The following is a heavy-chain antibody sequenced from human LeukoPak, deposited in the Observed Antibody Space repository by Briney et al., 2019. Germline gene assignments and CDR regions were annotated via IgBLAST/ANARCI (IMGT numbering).Heavy chain of an antibody. Sequence: ASVKVSCKASGYTFTGYYIHWVRQAPGQGLEWVGWINPNSGGTNYAQKLQGRVTMTTDTSTSTAYMELRSLRSDDTAVYYCARAPEYSSSSMDYWGQGTLVTVSS. V-gene: IGHV1-2*02. CDR1: GYTFTGYY. CDR3: ARAPEYSSSSMDY. J-gene: IGHJ4*02. D-gene: IGHD6-6*01. CDR2: INPNSGGT.